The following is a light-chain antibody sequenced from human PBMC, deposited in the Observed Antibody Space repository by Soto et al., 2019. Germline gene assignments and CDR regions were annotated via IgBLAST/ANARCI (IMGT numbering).Light chain of an antibody. CDR1: SSDVGAYNY. J-gene: IGLJ3*02. Sequence: QSALTQPRSVSGSPGQSVTVSCTGTSSDVGAYNYVSWYQQYPGKAPKLMISDVSKRPSGVPDRFSGSKSGNTASLTISGLQAEDEADYHCCSYAGSHTWAFGGGTKLTVL. V-gene: IGLV2-11*01. CDR3: CSYAGSHTWA. CDR2: DVS.